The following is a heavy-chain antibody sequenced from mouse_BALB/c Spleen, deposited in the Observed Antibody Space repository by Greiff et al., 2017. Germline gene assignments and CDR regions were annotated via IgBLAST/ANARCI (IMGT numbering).Heavy chain of an antibody. V-gene: IGHV2-6-7*01. D-gene: IGHD2-3*01. CDR2: IWGDGST. CDR3: AREGGFYDGYSFDY. J-gene: IGHJ2*01. CDR1: GFSLTGYG. Sequence: VQLKESGPGLVAPSQSLSITCTVSGFSLTGYGVNWVRQPPGKGLEWLGMIWGDGSTDYNSALKSRLSISKDNSKSQVFLKMNSLQTDDTARYYCAREGGFYDGYSFDYWGQGTTLTVSS.